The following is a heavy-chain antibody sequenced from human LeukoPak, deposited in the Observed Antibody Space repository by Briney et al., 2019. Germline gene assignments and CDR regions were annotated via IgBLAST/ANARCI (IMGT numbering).Heavy chain of an antibody. D-gene: IGHD4-11*01. V-gene: IGHV3-48*03. CDR3: ARESTVTTCDY. CDR2: ISSSGSTI. J-gene: IGHJ4*02. Sequence: QPGGSLRLSCAASGFTFSSYEMNWVRQAPGKGLEWVSYISSSGSTIYYADSVKGRFTISRDNAKNSLYLQMNSLRAEDTAVYYCARESTVTTCDYWGQGTLVTVSS. CDR1: GFTFSSYE.